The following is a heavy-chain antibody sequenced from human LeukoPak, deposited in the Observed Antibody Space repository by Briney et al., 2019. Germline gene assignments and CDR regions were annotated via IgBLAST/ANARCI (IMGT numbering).Heavy chain of an antibody. J-gene: IGHJ6*03. V-gene: IGHV3-9*01. CDR2: IDWNSGSI. CDR1: GFTFDDYA. D-gene: IGHD6-13*01. Sequence: GGSLRLSCAASGFTFDDYAMHWVRQAPGKGLEWVSGIDWNSGSIGYADSVKGRFTISRDNAKNSLYLQMNSLRAEDTALYYCAKDFAAAGTTPHIYYYYMDVWGKGTTVTVSS. CDR3: AKDFAAAGTTPHIYYYYMDV.